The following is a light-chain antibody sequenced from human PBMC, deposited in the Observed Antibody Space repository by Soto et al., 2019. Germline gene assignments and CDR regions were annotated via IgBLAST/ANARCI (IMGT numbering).Light chain of an antibody. CDR3: AAWDDSLRGWV. CDR1: SSNIGGHS. J-gene: IGLJ3*02. CDR2: NNS. V-gene: IGLV1-47*02. Sequence: QSVLTQPPSASGTPGQWVTMSCSGSSSNIGGHSVFWYQQLPGTAPKLLIYNNSQRPSGVPDRFSGSRSGTSSSLAISGLRSEDEADYYCAAWDDSLRGWVFGGGTKVTVL.